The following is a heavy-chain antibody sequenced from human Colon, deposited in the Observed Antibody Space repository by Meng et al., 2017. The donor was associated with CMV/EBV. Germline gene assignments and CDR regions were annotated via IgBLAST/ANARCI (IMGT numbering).Heavy chain of an antibody. CDR2: ISPYNGDT. Sequence: ASVKVSCKASGYTFTTYGINWLRQAPGQELEWVGWISPYNGDTIYAQKSQDRVTMTTDKSTSTVYMELRSLRFDDTAIYYCARRQQPDIIFKNYGLDVWGQGTTVTVSS. CDR1: GYTFTTYG. D-gene: IGHD6-13*01. CDR3: ARRQQPDIIFKNYGLDV. V-gene: IGHV1-18*01. J-gene: IGHJ6*02.